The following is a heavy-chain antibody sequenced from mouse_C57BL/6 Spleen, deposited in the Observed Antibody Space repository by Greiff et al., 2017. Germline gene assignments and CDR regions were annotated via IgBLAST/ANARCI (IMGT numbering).Heavy chain of an antibody. Sequence: QVQLQQPGAELVKPGASVKLSCKASGYTFTSYWMHWVKQRPGRGLEWIGRIDPNSGGTKYNVKFKSKATLTVDKSSSTAYMQLSSLTSEDSAVYYCASYYYGSSYGYFDVWGTGTTVTVSS. CDR3: ASYYYGSSYGYFDV. J-gene: IGHJ1*03. D-gene: IGHD1-1*01. CDR2: IDPNSGGT. CDR1: GYTFTSYW. V-gene: IGHV1-72*01.